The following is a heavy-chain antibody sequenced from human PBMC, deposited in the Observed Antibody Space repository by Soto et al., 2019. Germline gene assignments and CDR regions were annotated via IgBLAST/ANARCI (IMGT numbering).Heavy chain of an antibody. D-gene: IGHD3-22*01. CDR2: IYDTGRT. V-gene: IGHV4-30-2*01. Sequence: QMQLQESGSRLIKPSQTVSLTCAVSGDSISSGGSSGNCIRQPPGKGLAWIGYIYDTGRTYYNPSLKSRVPISVARSKNQFSLIVSSVTAADTAVYYCARRTQYYIATSGYTTGPHFAFDLWGQGTMVTVSS. CDR3: ARRTQYYIATSGYTTGPHFAFDL. CDR1: GDSISSGGSS. J-gene: IGHJ3*01.